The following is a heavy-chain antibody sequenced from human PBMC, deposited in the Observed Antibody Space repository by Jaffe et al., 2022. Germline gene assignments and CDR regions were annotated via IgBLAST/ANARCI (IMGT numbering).Heavy chain of an antibody. CDR2: INHSGST. CDR1: GGSFSGYY. J-gene: IGHJ4*02. CDR3: ARGPAGYSSGWYPYYFDY. V-gene: IGHV4-34*01. Sequence: QVQLQQWGAGLLKPSETLSLTCAVYGGSFSGYYWSWIRQPPGKGLEWIGEINHSGSTNYNPSLKSRVTISVDTSKNQFSLKLSSVTAADTAVYYCARGPAGYSSGWYPYYFDYWGQGTLVTVSS. D-gene: IGHD6-19*01.